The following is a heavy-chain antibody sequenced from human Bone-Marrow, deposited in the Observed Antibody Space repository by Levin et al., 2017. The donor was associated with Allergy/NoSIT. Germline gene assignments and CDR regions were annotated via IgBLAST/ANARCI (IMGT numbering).Heavy chain of an antibody. CDR1: GFTFSSYA. D-gene: IGHD4-17*01. CDR2: ISYDGSNI. J-gene: IGHJ4*02. Sequence: QPGGSLRLSCAASGFTFSSYAMHWVRQAPGKGLEWVAVISYDGSNIYYADSVKGRFTISRDNSKNTLYLQMNSLRAEDTAVYYCAREWADYGDLPRDYFDYWGQGTLVTVSS. CDR3: AREWADYGDLPRDYFDY. V-gene: IGHV3-30-3*01.